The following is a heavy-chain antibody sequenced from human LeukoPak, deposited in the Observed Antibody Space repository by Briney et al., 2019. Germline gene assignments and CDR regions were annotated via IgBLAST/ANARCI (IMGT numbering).Heavy chain of an antibody. CDR3: ARAGLYSSGWYSGHEDFQH. CDR1: GGTFSSYA. Sequence: GASVKVSCKASGGTFSSYAIIWVRQAPGQGLEWMGRIIPILGIANYAQKFQRRVTITADKSTSTAYMELSSLRSEDTVVYYCARAGLYSSGWYSGHEDFQHWGQGTLVTVSS. CDR2: IIPILGIA. J-gene: IGHJ1*01. V-gene: IGHV1-69*04. D-gene: IGHD6-19*01.